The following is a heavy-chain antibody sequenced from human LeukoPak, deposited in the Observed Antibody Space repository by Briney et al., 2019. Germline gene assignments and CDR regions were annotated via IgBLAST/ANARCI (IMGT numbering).Heavy chain of an antibody. Sequence: ASVKVSCKASGYTFTSYDINWVGQAPGQELEGMGWMNPNSGNTVYAQKFQGRVTITRNTSISTAYMELSSLRSEDTAVYYCARSLEPEYGMDVWGQGTTVTVS. CDR2: MNPNSGNT. D-gene: IGHD1-14*01. V-gene: IGHV1-8*01. CDR3: ARSLEPEYGMDV. J-gene: IGHJ6*02. CDR1: GYTFTSYD.